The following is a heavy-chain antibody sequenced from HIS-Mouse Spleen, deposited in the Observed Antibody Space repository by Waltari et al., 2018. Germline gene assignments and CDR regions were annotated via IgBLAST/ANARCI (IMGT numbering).Heavy chain of an antibody. V-gene: IGHV3-30*18. J-gene: IGHJ4*02. CDR3: AKTEDCSGGSCYTLNY. D-gene: IGHD2-15*01. CDR2: ISYDGSNK. Sequence: QVQLVESGGGVVQPGRSLRLSCAASGFTFSSYGMHWVRPAPGKGLEWVAVISYDGSNKYYADSVKGRFTISRDNSKNTLYLQMNSLRAEDTAVYYCAKTEDCSGGSCYTLNYWGQGTLVTVSS. CDR1: GFTFSSYG.